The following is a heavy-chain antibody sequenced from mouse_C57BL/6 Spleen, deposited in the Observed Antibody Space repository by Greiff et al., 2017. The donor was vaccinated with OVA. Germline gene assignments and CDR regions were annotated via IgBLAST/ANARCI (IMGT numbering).Heavy chain of an antibody. J-gene: IGHJ4*01. CDR2: ISSGGDYI. Sequence: EVKLVESGEGLVKPGGSLKLSCAASGFTFSSYAMSWVRQTPEKRLEWVAYISSGGDYIYYADTVKGRFTISRDNARNTLYLQMSSLKSEDTAMYYCTRENYSNYDYYAMDYWGQGTSVTVSS. CDR1: GFTFSSYA. V-gene: IGHV5-9-1*02. D-gene: IGHD2-5*01. CDR3: TRENYSNYDYYAMDY.